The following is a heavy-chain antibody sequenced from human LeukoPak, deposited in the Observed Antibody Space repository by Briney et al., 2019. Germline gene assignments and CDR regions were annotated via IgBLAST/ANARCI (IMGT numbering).Heavy chain of an antibody. D-gene: IGHD3-22*01. CDR2: IIPIFGTA. V-gene: IGHV1-69*06. CDR1: GGTFSSYA. Sequence: SVKVSCKASGGTFSSYAISWVRQAPGQGLEWMGGIIPIFGTANYAQKFQGRVTITADKSTSTAYMELSSLRSEDTAVYYCARETGYDSSGISPFDYWGQGTLVTVSS. CDR3: ARETGYDSSGISPFDY. J-gene: IGHJ4*02.